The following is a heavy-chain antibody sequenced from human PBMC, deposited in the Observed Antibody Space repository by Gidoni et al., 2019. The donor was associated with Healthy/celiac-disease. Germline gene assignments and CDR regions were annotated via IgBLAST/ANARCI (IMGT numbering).Heavy chain of an antibody. V-gene: IGHV3-23*01. D-gene: IGHD6-19*01. CDR1: GFTFSSYA. J-gene: IGHJ5*02. CDR2: ISGSGGST. CDR3: AKDRSGIAVAGTHWFDP. Sequence: EVQLLESGGGLVQPGGSLRLSCAASGFTFSSYAMSWVRQAPGKGLEWVSAISGSGGSTYYADSVKGRFTISRDNSKNTLYLQMNSLRAEDTAVYYCAKDRSGIAVAGTHWFDPWGQGTLVTVSS.